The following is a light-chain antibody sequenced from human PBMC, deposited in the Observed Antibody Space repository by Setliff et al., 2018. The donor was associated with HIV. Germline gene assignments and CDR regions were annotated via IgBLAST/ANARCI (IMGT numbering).Light chain of an antibody. V-gene: IGLV1-44*01. Sequence: QSVLTQPPSVSGTPGQRLTTSCSGGSSNIGSNTVNWYQQVPGTAPKLLIYSNSQRPSGVPDRFSGSKSGTSASLAVSGLQTEDEVDYYCAAWDDSLNGPVFGGGTK. CDR2: SNS. CDR1: SSNIGSNT. J-gene: IGLJ2*01. CDR3: AAWDDSLNGPV.